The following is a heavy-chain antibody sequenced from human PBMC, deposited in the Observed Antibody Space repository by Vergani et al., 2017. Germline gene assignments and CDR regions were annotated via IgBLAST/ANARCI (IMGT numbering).Heavy chain of an antibody. V-gene: IGHV3-73*01. Sequence: EVQLVESGGGLVQPGGSLKLSCAASGFTFCGSAMHWVRQASGKGLEWVGRIRSKANSYATAYAASVKGRFTIPRDDSKNTAYLQVNSLKTEDTAVYYCTRPNYGDYRRPPYGWGEGTLVTVYS. CDR3: TRPNYGDYRRPPYG. D-gene: IGHD4-17*01. CDR1: GFTFCGSA. J-gene: IGHJ4*02. CDR2: IRSKANSYAT.